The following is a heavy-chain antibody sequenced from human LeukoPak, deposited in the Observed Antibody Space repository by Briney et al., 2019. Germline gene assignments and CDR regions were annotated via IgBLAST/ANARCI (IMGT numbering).Heavy chain of an antibody. CDR1: GGSISSLY. J-gene: IGHJ4*02. CDR2: IYYTGST. V-gene: IGHV4-59*08. D-gene: IGHD6-6*01. CDR3: ARHRAYSSSSPFDY. Sequence: PSETLSLTCAVSGGSISSLYWSWIRQPPGKGLEWIGYIYYTGSTNYNPSLRSRVTMFVDMSKNQFYMRLSSVTAEDTAVYYCARHRAYSSSSPFDYWGQGTLVTVCS.